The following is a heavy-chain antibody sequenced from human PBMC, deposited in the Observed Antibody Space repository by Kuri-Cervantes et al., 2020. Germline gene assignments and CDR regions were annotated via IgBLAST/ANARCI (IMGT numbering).Heavy chain of an antibody. CDR3: ARGHLGSGWYKPDY. V-gene: IGHV1-18*01. J-gene: IGHJ4*02. CDR2: ISAFNGNT. Sequence: ASVKVSCKASGYTFTKYGISWVRQAPGQGLEWMGWISAFNGNTDYAQELQGRVTMTTDTYTSTAYMGLRSLRSDDTAVYYCARGHLGSGWYKPDYWGQGTLVTVSS. D-gene: IGHD6-19*01. CDR1: GYTFTKYG.